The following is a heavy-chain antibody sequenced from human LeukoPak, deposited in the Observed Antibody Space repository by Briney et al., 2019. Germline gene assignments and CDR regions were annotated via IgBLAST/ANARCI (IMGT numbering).Heavy chain of an antibody. V-gene: IGHV4-34*01. Sequence: SETLSLTCAVYGGSFSGYYWSWIRHPPGKGREWIGDVNHSESTNYNPSFKSRVRISIDRSKNQFSLKLKSVTAADTAVYCCARRGRGLRYYFDSSGYYVFDPWGQGDLVTVSS. CDR2: VNHSEST. J-gene: IGHJ5*02. CDR3: ARRGRGLRYYFDSSGYYVFDP. CDR1: GGSFSGYY. D-gene: IGHD3-22*01.